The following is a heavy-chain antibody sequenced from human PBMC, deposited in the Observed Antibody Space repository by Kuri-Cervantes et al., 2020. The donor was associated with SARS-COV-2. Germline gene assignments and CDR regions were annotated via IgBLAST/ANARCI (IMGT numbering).Heavy chain of an antibody. Sequence: SETLSLTCAVSGYSISSGYYWGWIRQPPGKGLEWIGSIYHSGSTNYNPSLKSRVTISVDTSKNQFSLKLSSVTAADTAVYYCARQSPDQYSGSSQWFDPWGQGALVTVSS. V-gene: IGHV4-38-2*01. CDR1: GYSISSGYY. J-gene: IGHJ5*02. D-gene: IGHD1-26*01. CDR2: IYHSGST. CDR3: ARQSPDQYSGSSQWFDP.